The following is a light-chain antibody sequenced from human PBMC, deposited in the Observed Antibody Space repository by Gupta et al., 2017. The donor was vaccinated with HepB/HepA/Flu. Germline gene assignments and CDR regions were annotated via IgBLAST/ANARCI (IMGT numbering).Light chain of an antibody. CDR2: DAS. CDR3: QQYNNWPRS. V-gene: IGKV3-15*01. Sequence: IVMTQSPATLSVSPGERASFSCRASQNVNRNLAWYQQKPGQAPRLLISDASTRATDIPARFSGSGSATEFTLTISSRQSEDFAVYYCQQYNNWPRSFGQWTKLEIK. CDR1: QNVNRN. J-gene: IGKJ2*03.